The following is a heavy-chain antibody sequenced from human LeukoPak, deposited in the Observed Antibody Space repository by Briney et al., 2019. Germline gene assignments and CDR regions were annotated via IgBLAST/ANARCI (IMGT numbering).Heavy chain of an antibody. CDR1: GYTFTGYY. D-gene: IGHD5-12*01. V-gene: IGHV1-2*02. CDR2: INPNSGGT. Sequence: ASVKVSCKASGYTFTGYYMHWVRQAPGQGLEWMGWINPNSGGTNYAQKFQGRVTMTRDTSISTAYMELSSLRSEDTAVYYCARAYSLVAPWYFDYWGQGTLVTVSS. CDR3: ARAYSLVAPWYFDY. J-gene: IGHJ4*02.